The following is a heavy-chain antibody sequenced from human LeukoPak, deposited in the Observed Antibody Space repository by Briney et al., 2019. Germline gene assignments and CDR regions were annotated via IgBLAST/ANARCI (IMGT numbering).Heavy chain of an antibody. D-gene: IGHD3-9*01. J-gene: IGHJ4*02. CDR3: ARGYYDILTGYSPSFDY. V-gene: IGHV3-74*01. CDR1: GFTFSRYW. Sequence: PGGSLRLSCAASGFTFSRYWMHWVRQAPGKGLVWVSRIKSDGSSTSYADSVRSRFTISRDNAKNTLYLQMNSLSAEDTAVYYCARGYYDILTGYSPSFDYWGQGTLVTVSS. CDR2: IKSDGSST.